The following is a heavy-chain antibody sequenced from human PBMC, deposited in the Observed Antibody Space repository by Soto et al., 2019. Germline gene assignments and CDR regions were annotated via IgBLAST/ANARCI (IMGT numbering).Heavy chain of an antibody. V-gene: IGHV4-34*01. CDR3: VRVRHERGTNWFDP. CDR1: GGSFNSNY. CDR2: IDHSGST. J-gene: IGHJ5*02. Sequence: SETLSLTCAVFGGSFNSNYWTWVRQPPGKGLEWIGEIDHSGSTNYNASLKSRVSISVDTSKNQFSLKLSSVTAAATAVHYCVRVRHERGTNWFDPWGQGTLVTVSS.